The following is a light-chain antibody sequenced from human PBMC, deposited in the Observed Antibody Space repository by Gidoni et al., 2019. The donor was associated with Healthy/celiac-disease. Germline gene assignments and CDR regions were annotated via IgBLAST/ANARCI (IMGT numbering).Light chain of an antibody. CDR3: QQYNSYQYT. CDR1: QSISSW. V-gene: IGKV1-5*01. J-gene: IGKJ2*01. CDR2: DAS. Sequence: DIQMTQSPSTLSASVGDRVTITCRASQSISSWLAWYQQKPGKAPQLLIYDASSLESGVPSMFSGSGSGTEFTLTISRLQPDDFATYYCQQYNSYQYTFGQGTKLEIK.